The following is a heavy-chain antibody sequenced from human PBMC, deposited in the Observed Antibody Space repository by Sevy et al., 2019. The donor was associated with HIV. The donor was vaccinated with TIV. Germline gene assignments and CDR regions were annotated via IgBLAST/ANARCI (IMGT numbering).Heavy chain of an antibody. J-gene: IGHJ4*02. V-gene: IGHV5-51*01. CDR1: GYTFTRHW. CDR3: ARPADYDDSSGSLD. CDR2: IYPGDSDP. D-gene: IGHD3-22*01. Sequence: GESLKISCKGSGYTFTRHWIGWVRQMPGKGLERMGLIYPGDSDPRYSPRYSPSFQGQVTISSDKSSTTAYLQWSSLKASDTAIYYCARPADYDDSSGSLDWGQGTLVTVSS.